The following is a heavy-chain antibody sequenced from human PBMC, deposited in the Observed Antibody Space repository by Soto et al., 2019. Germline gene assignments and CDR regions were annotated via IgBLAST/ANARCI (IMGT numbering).Heavy chain of an antibody. D-gene: IGHD3-3*01. CDR1: GDSVSSNSAA. Sequence: SQTLSLTFAISGDSVSSNSAAWNWIRPSPSRGLEWLGRTYYRSKWYNDYAVSVKSRITINPDTSKNQFSLQLNSVTPEDTAVYYCARDSTIFGVVYYYYYGMDVWGQGTTVTVSS. J-gene: IGHJ6*02. CDR2: TYYRSKWYN. V-gene: IGHV6-1*01. CDR3: ARDSTIFGVVYYYYYGMDV.